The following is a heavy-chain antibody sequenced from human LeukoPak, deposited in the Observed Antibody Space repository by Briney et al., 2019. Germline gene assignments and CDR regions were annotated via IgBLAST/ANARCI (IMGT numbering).Heavy chain of an antibody. V-gene: IGHV3-66*04. CDR3: ARRSNPPGRIDH. CDR2: IYNSGST. D-gene: IGHD1-14*01. Sequence: GGSLRLSCAASGFTVGYNYMTWVHQAPGKGLEWVAAIYNSGSTYYADSVKGRFTISRDNSKNTMYLQMNSLKGEDTAVYYCARRSNPPGRIDHWGQGTLVTVSS. CDR1: GFTVGYNY. J-gene: IGHJ4*02.